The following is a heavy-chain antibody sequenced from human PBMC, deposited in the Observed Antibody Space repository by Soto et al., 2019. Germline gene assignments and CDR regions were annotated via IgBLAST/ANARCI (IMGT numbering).Heavy chain of an antibody. CDR3: AKHFDSGCPDY. CDR1: GFTFSSYA. CDR2: ISDSGGST. Sequence: GGSLRLSCGASGFTFSSYALSWVRQAPGKGLEWVSIISDSGGSTFYADSVKGRCTISRDNSKNTLYLQMNNLRAEDTAVYYCAKHFDSGCPDYWGQGTLVTVSS. J-gene: IGHJ4*02. V-gene: IGHV3-23*01. D-gene: IGHD6-19*01.